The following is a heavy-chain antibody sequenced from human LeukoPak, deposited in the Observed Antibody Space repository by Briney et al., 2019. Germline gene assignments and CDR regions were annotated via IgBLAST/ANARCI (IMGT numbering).Heavy chain of an antibody. CDR2: IIPIFGTA. J-gene: IGHJ3*02. CDR3: ARGLRMEWLGDAFDI. Sequence: SVKVSCKASGGTFSSYAISWVRQAPGQGLEWMGGIIPIFGTANYAQKFQGRVTITADESTNTAYMELSSLRSEDTAVYYCARGLRMEWLGDAFDIWGQGTMVTVSS. V-gene: IGHV1-69*13. D-gene: IGHD6-19*01. CDR1: GGTFSSYA.